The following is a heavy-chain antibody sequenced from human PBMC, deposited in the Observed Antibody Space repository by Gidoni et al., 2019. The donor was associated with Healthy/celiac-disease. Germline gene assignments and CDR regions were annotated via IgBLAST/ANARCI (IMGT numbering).Heavy chain of an antibody. J-gene: IGHJ5*02. CDR3: ARDKGIAVAGFDP. CDR1: GYPISSGYY. D-gene: IGHD6-19*01. Sequence: QVQLQESGTGRVKPSETLSLTCTVSGYPISSGYYWGWIRQPPGKGLEWIGSIYHSGSPYYNPSLKSRVTISVDTSKNQFSLKLGAVTAADTAVYYWARDKGIAVAGFDPWGQGTLVTVSS. CDR2: IYHSGSP. V-gene: IGHV4-38-2*02.